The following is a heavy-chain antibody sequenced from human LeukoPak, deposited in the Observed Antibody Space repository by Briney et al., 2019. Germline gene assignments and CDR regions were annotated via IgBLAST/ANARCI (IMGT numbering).Heavy chain of an antibody. J-gene: IGHJ4*02. CDR2: SIPIFGTA. CDR1: GGTFSSYA. D-gene: IGHD3-10*01. V-gene: IGHV1-69*06. Sequence: SVKVSCKASGGTFSSYAISWVRQAPGQGLEWMGGSIPIFGTANYAQKFQGRVTITADKSTSTAYMELSSLRSEGTAVYYCARGPNYYGSGSPRDYWGQGTLVTVSS. CDR3: ARGPNYYGSGSPRDY.